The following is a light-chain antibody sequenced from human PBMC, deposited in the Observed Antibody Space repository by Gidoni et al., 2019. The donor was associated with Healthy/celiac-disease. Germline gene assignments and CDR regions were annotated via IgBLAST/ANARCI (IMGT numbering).Light chain of an antibody. J-gene: IGKJ5*01. CDR3: QQYDNL. CDR1: QDISNY. V-gene: IGKV1-33*01. Sequence: DFQMTQSPSSLSASVGDRVTITCQASQDISNYLNWYQQKPGKAPKLLIYDASNLETGVPSRFSGSGSGTDFTFTISSLQPEDIATYYCQQYDNLFGQGTRLEIK. CDR2: DAS.